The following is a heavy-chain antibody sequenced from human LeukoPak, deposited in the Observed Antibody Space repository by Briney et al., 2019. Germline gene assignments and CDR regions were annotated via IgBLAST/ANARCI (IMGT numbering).Heavy chain of an antibody. CDR3: ATPWSNGWEFDY. CDR1: GFTFSRYW. J-gene: IGHJ4*02. D-gene: IGHD6-19*01. CDR2: IKQDGSEK. Sequence: GGSLRLSCAGSGFTFSRYWISWVRQAPGKGLEWVANIKQDGSEKYYVDSVKGRFTISRDNAQNSLHLQMNSLRAEDTAVYYCATPWSNGWEFDYWGQGTLVTVSS. V-gene: IGHV3-7*01.